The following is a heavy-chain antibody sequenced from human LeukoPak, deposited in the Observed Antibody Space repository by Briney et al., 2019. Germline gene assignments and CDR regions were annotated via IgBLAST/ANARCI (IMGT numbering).Heavy chain of an antibody. CDR1: GGSISSYY. V-gene: IGHV4-4*07. CDR2: IYTSGST. D-gene: IGHD2-15*01. Sequence: SETLSLTCTVSGGSISSYYWSWIRQPAGKGLEWIGRIYTSGSTNYNPSLKSRVTMSVDTSKNQFSLKLSSVTAADTAVYYCAREAGLDIVVVVAGGDAFDIWGQGTMVTVSS. J-gene: IGHJ3*02. CDR3: AREAGLDIVVVVAGGDAFDI.